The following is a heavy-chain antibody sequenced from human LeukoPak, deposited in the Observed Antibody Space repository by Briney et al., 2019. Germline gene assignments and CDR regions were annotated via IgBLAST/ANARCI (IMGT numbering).Heavy chain of an antibody. Sequence: GGSLGLDCAASGFGVSSDWMHWVRQAPGKGLVWVSDINSDGSTTRYADSVKGRFTISRDNAKNTLYLQMNSLRAEDTAVYYCATRDYTSSKYWGQGTLVTVSS. CDR3: ATRDYTSSKY. V-gene: IGHV3-74*01. CDR1: GFGVSSDW. J-gene: IGHJ4*02. D-gene: IGHD2-2*02. CDR2: INSDGSTT.